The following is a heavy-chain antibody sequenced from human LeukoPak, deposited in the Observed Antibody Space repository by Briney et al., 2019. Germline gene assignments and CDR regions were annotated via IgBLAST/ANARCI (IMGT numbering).Heavy chain of an antibody. D-gene: IGHD6-6*01. CDR2: IDAGGTNT. CDR3: ARLEYSSSIDY. V-gene: IGHV1-3*01. CDR1: GNTFTSSA. J-gene: IGHJ4*02. Sequence: ASVKVSCKASGNTFTSSAVHWVRQAPGQRPEWMGWIDAGGTNTKYSQKFQDRVAFTRDTSASIVYMELYSLTSEDSAVYYCARLEYSSSIDYWGQGTLVTVSS.